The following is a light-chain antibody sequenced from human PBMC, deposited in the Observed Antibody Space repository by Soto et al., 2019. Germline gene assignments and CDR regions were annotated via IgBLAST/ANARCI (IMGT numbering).Light chain of an antibody. CDR1: SSDVGGYNY. V-gene: IGLV2-8*01. Sequence: QSVLTQPPSASGSPGQSVTISCTGTSSDVGGYNYVSWYQQYPGRAPKLMIYEVTKRPSGVPYRFSGSKSGNTASLTVSGLQAEDEADYYCSSYAASNNFYFVFGGGTKVTV. J-gene: IGLJ3*02. CDR3: SSYAASNNFYFV. CDR2: EVT.